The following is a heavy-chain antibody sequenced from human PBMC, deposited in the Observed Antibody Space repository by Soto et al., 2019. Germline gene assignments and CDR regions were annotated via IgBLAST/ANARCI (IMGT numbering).Heavy chain of an antibody. V-gene: IGHV3-30*18. CDR1: GFTFSSYG. J-gene: IGHJ3*02. Sequence: GGSLRLSCAASGFTFSSYGMHWVRQAPGKGLEWVAVISYDGSNKYYADSVKGRFTISRDNSKNTLYLQMNSLRAEDTAVYYCAKDWGTLLRWTLEAFDIWGQGTMVTVS. D-gene: IGHD4-17*01. CDR3: AKDWGTLLRWTLEAFDI. CDR2: ISYDGSNK.